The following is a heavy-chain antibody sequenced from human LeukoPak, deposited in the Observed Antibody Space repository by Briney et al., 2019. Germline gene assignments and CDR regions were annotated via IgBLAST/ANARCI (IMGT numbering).Heavy chain of an antibody. CDR2: ISGSGGST. CDR3: ANLVIMYYDILTGIDY. V-gene: IGHV3-23*01. D-gene: IGHD3-9*01. CDR1: GFTFSSYA. Sequence: GGSLRLSCAASGFTFSSYAMSWVRQAPGKGLEWVSAISGSGGSTYYADSVKGRFTISRDNSKNTLYLQMNSLRAEDTAVYYCANLVIMYYDILTGIDYWGQGTLVTVSS. J-gene: IGHJ4*02.